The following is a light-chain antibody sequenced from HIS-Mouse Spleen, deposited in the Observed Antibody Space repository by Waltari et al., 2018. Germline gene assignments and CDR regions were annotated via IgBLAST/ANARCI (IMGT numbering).Light chain of an antibody. CDR3: SSYTSNSTLRYV. V-gene: IGLV2-14*03. Sequence: QSALTQPASVSGSPGQSITFSCIGTSSAVGGYNYVSWYQQHPGKAPKLMIYDVSNRPSEVSNRFSGSKSGNTASLTISWLQAEDEADYYCSSYTSNSTLRYVFGTETKVTVL. CDR2: DVS. J-gene: IGLJ1*01. CDR1: SSAVGGYNY.